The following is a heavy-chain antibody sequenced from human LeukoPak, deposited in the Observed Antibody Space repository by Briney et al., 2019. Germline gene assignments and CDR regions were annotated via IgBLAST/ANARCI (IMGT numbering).Heavy chain of an antibody. CDR2: IYPGDYAT. Sequence: AESLKISCTASGYSFTNYLIGGVRHIRGKGLEWMWIIYPGDYATRYRPSFRGQVTTSADKSISDAYLQWSSLQASDTAMYYCARYRYCGGDCYPVNFDYWGQGTLVTVSS. D-gene: IGHD2-21*02. V-gene: IGHV5-51*01. J-gene: IGHJ4*02. CDR1: GYSFTNYL. CDR3: ARYRYCGGDCYPVNFDY.